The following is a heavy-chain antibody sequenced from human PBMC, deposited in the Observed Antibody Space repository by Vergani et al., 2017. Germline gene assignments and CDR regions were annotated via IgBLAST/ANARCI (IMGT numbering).Heavy chain of an antibody. Sequence: QVQLQQWGAGLLKPSETLSLTCAVYGGSFSGYYWSWIRQPPGKGLEWIGEIKHSGSTNYNPSLKSRVTISVDTSKNQISLKLSSVTAADTAVYYCAREEVGAVAGTQYYFDYWGQGTLVTVSS. CDR3: AREEVGAVAGTQYYFDY. CDR2: IKHSGST. J-gene: IGHJ4*02. V-gene: IGHV4-34*01. D-gene: IGHD6-19*01. CDR1: GGSFSGYY.